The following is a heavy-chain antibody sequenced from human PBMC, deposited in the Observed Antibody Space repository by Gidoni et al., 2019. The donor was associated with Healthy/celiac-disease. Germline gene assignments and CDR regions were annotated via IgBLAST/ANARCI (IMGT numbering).Heavy chain of an antibody. CDR3: ARDHYSSGWYYFDY. J-gene: IGHJ4*02. D-gene: IGHD6-19*01. CDR2: IYYSGST. Sequence: WIRQPPGKGLEWIGYIYYSGSTNYNPSLKSRVTISVDTSKNQFSLKLSSLTAADTAVYYCARDHYSSGWYYFDYWGQGTLVTVSS. V-gene: IGHV4-59*01.